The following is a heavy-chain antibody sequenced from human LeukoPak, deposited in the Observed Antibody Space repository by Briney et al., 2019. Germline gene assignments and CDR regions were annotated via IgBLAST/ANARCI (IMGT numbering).Heavy chain of an antibody. CDR1: GFTFSSYA. D-gene: IGHD3-22*01. V-gene: IGHV3-30-3*01. CDR3: ARDHHSYHDSSGLPSY. CDR2: ISYDGSNK. J-gene: IGHJ4*02. Sequence: PGRSLRLSCAASGFTFSSYAMRWVRQAPGKGLEWVAVISYDGSNKYYADSVKGRFTISRDNSKNTLYLQMNSLRAEDTAVYYCARDHHSYHDSSGLPSYWGQGTLVTVSS.